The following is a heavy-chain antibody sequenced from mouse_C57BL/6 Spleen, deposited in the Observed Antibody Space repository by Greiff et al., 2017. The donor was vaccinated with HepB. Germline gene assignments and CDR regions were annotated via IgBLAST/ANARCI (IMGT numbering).Heavy chain of an antibody. CDR2: IWSGGST. V-gene: IGHV2-2*01. CDR1: GFSLTSYG. J-gene: IGHJ3*01. D-gene: IGHD1-1*01. Sequence: VQLQQSGPGLVQPSQSLSITCTVSGFSLTSYGVHWVRQSPGKGLEWLGVIWSGGSTDYNAAFISRLSISKDNSKSQVFFKMNSLQADDTAIYYCARNPDHYCGSSYAWFADWGQGTLVTVSA. CDR3: ARNPDHYCGSSYAWFAD.